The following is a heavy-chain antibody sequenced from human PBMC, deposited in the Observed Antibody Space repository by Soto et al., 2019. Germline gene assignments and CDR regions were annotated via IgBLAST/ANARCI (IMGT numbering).Heavy chain of an antibody. CDR1: GGTFSSYT. Sequence: SVKVSCQASGGTFSSYTISWVRQAPGQGLEWMGRIIPILGIANYAQKFQGRVTITADKSTSTAYMELSSLRSEDTAVYYCARVNPTGDYLNGFAPGAQGPWAPFPS. CDR2: IIPILGIA. J-gene: IGHJ5*02. D-gene: IGHD4-17*01. V-gene: IGHV1-69*02. CDR3: ARVNPTGDYLNGFAP.